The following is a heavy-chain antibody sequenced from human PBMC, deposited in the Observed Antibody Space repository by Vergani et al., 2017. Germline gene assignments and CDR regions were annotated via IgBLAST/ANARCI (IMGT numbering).Heavy chain of an antibody. D-gene: IGHD3-10*01. CDR1: GYTFTGYY. CDR2: INPNSGGT. J-gene: IGHJ5*02. CDR3: ARDRNYYGSGSYYNGYNWFDP. V-gene: IGHV1-2*02. Sequence: QVQLVQSGAEVKKPGASVKVSCKASGYTFTGYYMHWVRQAPGQGLEWMGWINPNSGGTNYAQKFQGRVTMTRDTSISTAYMELSRLRSDDPAVYYCARDRNYYGSGSYYNGYNWFDPWGQGTLVTVSS.